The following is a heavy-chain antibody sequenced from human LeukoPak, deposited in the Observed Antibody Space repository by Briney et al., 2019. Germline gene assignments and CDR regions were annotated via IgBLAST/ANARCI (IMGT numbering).Heavy chain of an antibody. J-gene: IGHJ4*02. D-gene: IGHD3-3*01. V-gene: IGHV4-30-2*01. Sequence: SQTLSLTCAVSGGSISSGGYSWSWIRQPPGKGLEWIGYIYHSGSTYYNPSLKSRVTISVDRSKNQFSLKLSSVTAADTAVYYCARPSVGGYDPFDYWGQGTLVTVSS. CDR1: GGSISSGGYS. CDR2: IYHSGST. CDR3: ARPSVGGYDPFDY.